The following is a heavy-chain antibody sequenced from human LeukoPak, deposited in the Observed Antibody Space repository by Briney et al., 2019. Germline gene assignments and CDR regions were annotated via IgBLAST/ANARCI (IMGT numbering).Heavy chain of an antibody. CDR2: INHSGST. CDR1: GGSFSGYY. Sequence: SETLSLTCAVYGGSFSGYYWSWIRQPPGKGLEWIGEINHSGSTNYNPSLKSRVTISVDTSKNQFSLKLSSGTAADTAVYYCAREGVYWAYFDYWGQGTLVTVSS. V-gene: IGHV4-34*01. D-gene: IGHD2-8*01. CDR3: AREGVYWAYFDY. J-gene: IGHJ4*02.